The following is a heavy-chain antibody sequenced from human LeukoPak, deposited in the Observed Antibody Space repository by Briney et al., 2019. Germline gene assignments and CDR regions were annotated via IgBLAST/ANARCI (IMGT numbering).Heavy chain of an antibody. CDR1: GGSISSYY. Sequence: SESLSLTCTVSGGSISSYYWSWVRQPAGKGLEWIGRIYISGSGSTNYNTSLKSRVTISEDMSKNPFSLKLSAVTAADAVVYCGARTLNYYDSSSYYQGPLFDYWGQGTLVTVSS. D-gene: IGHD3-22*01. CDR3: ARTLNYYDSSSYYQGPLFDY. J-gene: IGHJ4*02. CDR2: IYISGSGST. V-gene: IGHV4-4*07.